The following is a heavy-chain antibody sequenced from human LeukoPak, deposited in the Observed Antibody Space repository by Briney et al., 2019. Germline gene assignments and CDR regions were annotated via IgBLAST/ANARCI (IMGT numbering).Heavy chain of an antibody. CDR3: ARVPSSSWADY. CDR1: GGPISSYY. CDR2: IYYSGST. V-gene: IGHV4-59*01. D-gene: IGHD6-13*01. J-gene: IGHJ4*02. Sequence: SETLSLTCTVSGGPISSYYWSWIRQPPGKGLEWIGYIYYSGSTNYNPSLKSRVTISVDTSKNQFSLKLSSVTAADTAVYYCARVPSSSWADYWGQGTLVTVSS.